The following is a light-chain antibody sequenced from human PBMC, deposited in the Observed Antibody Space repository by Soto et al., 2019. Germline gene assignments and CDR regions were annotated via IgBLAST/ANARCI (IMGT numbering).Light chain of an antibody. V-gene: IGKV3-15*01. J-gene: IGKJ1*01. CDR2: DTS. CDR1: QSISDSY. CDR3: QQYDDWPKT. Sequence: EVVLTPSPYTLSLSPGDSATLSCRASQSISDSYLAWYQQKPGQAPSLLIYDTSTRAAGVPARFSGSGSGTEFTLTISSLQSEDFAVYFCQQYDDWPKTFGQGTKVDIK.